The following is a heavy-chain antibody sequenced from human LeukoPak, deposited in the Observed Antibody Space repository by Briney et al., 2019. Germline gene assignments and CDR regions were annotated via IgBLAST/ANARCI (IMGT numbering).Heavy chain of an antibody. CDR1: GFTFSAYG. J-gene: IGHJ4*02. CDR2: IKQDGSEK. Sequence: TGGSLRLSCAASGFTFSAYGMHWVRQAPGKGLEWVANIKQDGSEKYYVDSVKGRLTISRDNAKNSLYLQMNSLRAEDTAVYYCARENYDSSGHIDYWGQGTLVTVSS. V-gene: IGHV3-7*01. CDR3: ARENYDSSGHIDY. D-gene: IGHD3-22*01.